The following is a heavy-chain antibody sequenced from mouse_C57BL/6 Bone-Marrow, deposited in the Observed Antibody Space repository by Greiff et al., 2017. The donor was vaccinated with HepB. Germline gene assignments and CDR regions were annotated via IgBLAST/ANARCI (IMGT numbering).Heavy chain of an antibody. D-gene: IGHD2-4*01. V-gene: IGHV5-4*01. CDR3: ARGGPYDYDGAWFAY. Sequence: EVQGVESGGGLVKPGGSLKLSCAASGFTFSSYAMSWVRQTPEKRLEWVATISDGGSYTYYPDNVKGRFTISRDNAKNNLYLQMSHLKSEDTAMYYCARGGPYDYDGAWFAYWGQGTLVTVSA. CDR1: GFTFSSYA. CDR2: ISDGGSYT. J-gene: IGHJ3*01.